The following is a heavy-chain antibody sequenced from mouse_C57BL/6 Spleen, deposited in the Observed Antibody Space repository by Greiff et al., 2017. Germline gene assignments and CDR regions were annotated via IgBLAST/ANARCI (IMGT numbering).Heavy chain of an antibody. CDR2: INPSSGYT. J-gene: IGHJ3*01. V-gene: IGHV1-4*01. CDR1: GYTFNSYT. Sequence: QVQLKESGAELARPGASVKMSCKASGYTFNSYTMHWVKQRPGQGLEWIGNINPSSGYTKYNQKFKDKATLTADKSSSTAYMQLSSLTSEDSSVYYCASDSSVLAWCAYWGQGTLVTVSA. CDR3: ASDSSVLAWCAY. D-gene: IGHD3-2*02.